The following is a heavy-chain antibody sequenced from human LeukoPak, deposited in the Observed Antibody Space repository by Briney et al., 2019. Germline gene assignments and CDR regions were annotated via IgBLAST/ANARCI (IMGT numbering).Heavy chain of an antibody. CDR1: GFTFTSSA. CDR3: ARVRGVRRFDP. Sequence: GTSVKVSCKASGFTFTSSAVQWVRQARGQRLEWIGWIVVGSGNTNYAQKLQGRVTMTTDTSTSTAYMELRSLRSDDTAVYYCARVRGVRRFDPWGQGTLVTVSS. D-gene: IGHD3-10*01. J-gene: IGHJ5*02. CDR2: IVVGSGNT. V-gene: IGHV1-58*01.